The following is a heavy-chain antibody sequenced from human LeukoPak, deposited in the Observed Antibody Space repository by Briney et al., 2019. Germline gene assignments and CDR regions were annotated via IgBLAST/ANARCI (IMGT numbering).Heavy chain of an antibody. Sequence: PSETLSLTCTVSGGSISSSSYYWGWIRQPPGKGLEWIGSIYYSGSTYYNPSLKSRVTISVDTSKNQFSLKLSSVTAADTAVYYCARTFKPGWIQLWLPDWGQGTLVTVSS. J-gene: IGHJ4*02. V-gene: IGHV4-39*01. CDR2: IYYSGST. CDR1: GGSISSSSYY. CDR3: ARTFKPGWIQLWLPD. D-gene: IGHD5-18*01.